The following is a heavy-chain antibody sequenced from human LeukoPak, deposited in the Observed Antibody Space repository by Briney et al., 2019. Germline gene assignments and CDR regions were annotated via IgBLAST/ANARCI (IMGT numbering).Heavy chain of an antibody. V-gene: IGHV4-31*03. Sequence: PSETLSLTCTVSGGSISSGGYYWSWIRQHPGKGLEWIGYIYYSGSTYYNPSLKSRVTISVDTSKNQFSLKLSSVTAADTAVYYCAREILLPIITGTSRWFDPWGQGTLVTVSS. CDR2: IYYSGST. CDR3: AREILLPIITGTSRWFDP. CDR1: GGSISSGGYY. J-gene: IGHJ5*02. D-gene: IGHD1-7*01.